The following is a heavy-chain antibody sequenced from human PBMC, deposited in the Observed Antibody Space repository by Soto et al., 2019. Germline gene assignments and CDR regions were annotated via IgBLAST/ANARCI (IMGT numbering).Heavy chain of an antibody. CDR1: GHTFTGYY. D-gene: IGHD3-16*02. Sequence: ASVKVSCKASGHTFTGYYMHWVRQAPGQGLEWMGWINPNSGDTKYAQKFQGWVTMTSDTSISTAYMELSRLRSDDTAVYYCARDVTGLVPPNFDSWGQGTVVTVSS. J-gene: IGHJ4*02. V-gene: IGHV1-2*04. CDR2: INPNSGDT. CDR3: ARDVTGLVPPNFDS.